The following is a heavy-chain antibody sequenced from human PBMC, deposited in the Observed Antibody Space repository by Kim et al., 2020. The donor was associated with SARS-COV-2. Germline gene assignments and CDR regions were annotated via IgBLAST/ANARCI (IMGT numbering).Heavy chain of an antibody. J-gene: IGHJ6*01. CDR3: ARDRRAYSGLAGTKNYYSYSMDV. CDR2: TYYRSKWYN. CDR1: GDSVSSNSAA. D-gene: IGHD1-26*01. V-gene: IGHV6-1*01. Sequence: SETLSLTCAISGDSVSSNSAAWNWIRQSPSRGLEWLGRTYYRSKWYNDYAVSVKSRITINPDTSKNQFSLQLNSVTPEDTAVYYCARDRRAYSGLAGTKNYYSYSMDVGGQRDHGHLLL.